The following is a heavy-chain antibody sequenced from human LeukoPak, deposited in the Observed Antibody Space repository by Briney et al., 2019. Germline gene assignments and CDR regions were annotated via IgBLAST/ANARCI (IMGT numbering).Heavy chain of an antibody. CDR2: IYWSGNT. J-gene: IGHJ4*02. V-gene: IGHV4-30-4*01. Sequence: SETLSLTCAVYGGSFSGYYWSWIRQPPGKGPEWIGYIYWSGNTYYSPSLKSRVTLSIDTSKNQFSLNVTSVTAADTAIYYCARDIYGDYAIDNWGQGTLVTVSS. CDR1: GGSFSGYY. CDR3: ARDIYGDYAIDN. D-gene: IGHD4-17*01.